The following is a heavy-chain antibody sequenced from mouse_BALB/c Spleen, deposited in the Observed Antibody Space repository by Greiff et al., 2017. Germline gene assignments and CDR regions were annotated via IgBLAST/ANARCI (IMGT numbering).Heavy chain of an antibody. CDR3: ARSLYGNVFAY. D-gene: IGHD2-1*01. J-gene: IGHJ3*01. Sequence: QVQLQQSGPGLVQPSQSLSITCTVSGFSLTSYGVHWVRQSPGKGLEWLGVIWSGGSTDYNAAFISRLSISKDNSKSQVFFKMNSLQANDTAIYYCARSLYGNVFAYWGQGTLVTVSA. CDR1: GFSLTSYG. V-gene: IGHV2-2*02. CDR2: IWSGGST.